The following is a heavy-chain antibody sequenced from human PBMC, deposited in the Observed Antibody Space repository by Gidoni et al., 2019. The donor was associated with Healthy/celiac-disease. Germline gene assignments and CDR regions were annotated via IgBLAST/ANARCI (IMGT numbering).Heavy chain of an antibody. CDR2: ISYDGSNK. Sequence: QVQLVESGGGAVQPGRSLRLSCAASGFTSSSYGMHWVRQAPGKGLGWVAVISYDGSNKYYADSVKGRFTISRDNSKNTLYLQMNSLRAEDTAVYYCAKDGADYGMDVWGQGTTVTVSS. CDR1: GFTSSSYG. J-gene: IGHJ6*02. V-gene: IGHV3-30*18. CDR3: AKDGADYGMDV. D-gene: IGHD3-16*01.